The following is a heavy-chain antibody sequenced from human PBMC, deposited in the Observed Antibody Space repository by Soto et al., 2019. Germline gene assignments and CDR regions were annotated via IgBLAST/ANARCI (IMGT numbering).Heavy chain of an antibody. CDR2: MNPNSGNT. J-gene: IGHJ4*02. D-gene: IGHD6-13*01. CDR3: ARVWLRPYSSSQEMRI. Sequence: ASVKVSCKASGYTFTSYDINWVRQATGQGLEWMGWMNPNSGNTGYAQKFQGRVTMTRNTSTSTAYMELSSLRSEDTAVYYCARVWLRPYSSSQEMRIWGQGTLVTVSS. V-gene: IGHV1-8*01. CDR1: GYTFTSYD.